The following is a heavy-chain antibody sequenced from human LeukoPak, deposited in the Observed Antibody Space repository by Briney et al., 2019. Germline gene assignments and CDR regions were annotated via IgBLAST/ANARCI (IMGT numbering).Heavy chain of an antibody. Sequence: SETLSLTCTVSGGSISSYYWSWIRRPPGKGLEWIGYIYYSGSTNYNPSLKSRVTISVDTSKNQFSLKLSSVTAADTAVYYCASTKRRDGYNYFDYWGQGTLVTVSS. CDR1: GGSISSYY. D-gene: IGHD5-24*01. CDR3: ASTKRRDGYNYFDY. J-gene: IGHJ4*02. V-gene: IGHV4-59*08. CDR2: IYYSGST.